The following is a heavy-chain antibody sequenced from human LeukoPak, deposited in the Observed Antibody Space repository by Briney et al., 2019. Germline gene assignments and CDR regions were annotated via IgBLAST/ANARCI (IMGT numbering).Heavy chain of an antibody. CDR2: IYYSGST. J-gene: IGHJ4*02. Sequence: SETLSLTCTVSGGSISSSSYYWGWIRQPPGKGLEWIGSIYYSGSTYYNPSLKSRVTISVDTSKNQFSLKLSSVTAADTAVYYCASLGPEGPQDYWGQGTLVTVSS. CDR3: ASLGPEGPQDY. V-gene: IGHV4-39*07. CDR1: GGSISSSSYY.